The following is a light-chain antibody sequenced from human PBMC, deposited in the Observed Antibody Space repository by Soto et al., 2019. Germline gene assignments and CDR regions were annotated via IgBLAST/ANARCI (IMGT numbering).Light chain of an antibody. V-gene: IGKV1-5*03. J-gene: IGKJ1*01. CDR2: KAS. Sequence: DILMTQSPSTLSASVGDRVTITCRASQSIINWLGWYQQKPGKAPKLLIYKASSLESGVPSRFSGSGSGTDFTLTINRLQPHDFATYYCQHYNSFPWTFGQGTKVEIK. CDR3: QHYNSFPWT. CDR1: QSIINW.